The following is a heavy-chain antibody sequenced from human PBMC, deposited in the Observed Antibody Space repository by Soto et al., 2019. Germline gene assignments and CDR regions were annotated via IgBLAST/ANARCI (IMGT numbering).Heavy chain of an antibody. J-gene: IGHJ3*02. D-gene: IGHD3-10*01. CDR2: ISSGGSST. V-gene: IGHV3-21*01. Sequence: EVQMVESGGGLVKPGGSLRLSCVASGFSFGSYSMNWVRQAPGKGLEWVSSISSGGSSTFYADSMKGRFTISRDNAKNSLYLQINSLRVEDTAVYYCASDPFTSLVGNAFDIWGQGTMVTVSS. CDR1: GFSFGSYS. CDR3: ASDPFTSLVGNAFDI.